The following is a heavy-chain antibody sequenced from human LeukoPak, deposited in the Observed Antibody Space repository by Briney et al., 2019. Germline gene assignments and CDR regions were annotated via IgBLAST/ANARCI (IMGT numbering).Heavy chain of an antibody. CDR3: ASSGDCSSTSCQKS. V-gene: IGHV3-74*01. Sequence: GGSLRLSCAASGFTFSDYWMNWVRQTPGKGLVWVSQINSDGSTTVYADSVKGRFTISRDNAKNTLYLQMNSLRAEDTAVYYCASSGDCSSTSCQKSWGQGTLVTVSS. D-gene: IGHD2-2*01. CDR2: INSDGSTT. J-gene: IGHJ4*02. CDR1: GFTFSDYW.